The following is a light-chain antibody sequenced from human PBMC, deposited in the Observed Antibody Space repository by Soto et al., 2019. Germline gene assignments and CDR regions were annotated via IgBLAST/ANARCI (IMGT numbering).Light chain of an antibody. CDR2: GAS. V-gene: IGKV3-15*01. CDR3: QQCDDWPRT. J-gene: IGKJ1*01. CDR1: QGIGST. Sequence: EIVMTQSPATLSVSPGEGATLSCRASQGIGSTLAWYQQKPGQTPRLLIYGASTRATGVPARFSGSGSGTDFTLTINSLQSEDFAVYYCQQCDDWPRTFGQGTKVEIK.